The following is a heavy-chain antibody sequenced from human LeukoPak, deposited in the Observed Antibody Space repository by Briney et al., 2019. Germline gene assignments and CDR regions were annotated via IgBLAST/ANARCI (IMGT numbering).Heavy chain of an antibody. Sequence: SETLSLTCTVSGGSISSYHWSWIRQPAGKGLEWIGRIYTSGSTNYNPSLKSRVTMPVDTSKNQFSLKLSSVTAADTAVYYCARVEERLFDGAFDIWGQGTMVTVSS. D-gene: IGHD3-22*01. CDR3: ARVEERLFDGAFDI. V-gene: IGHV4-4*07. CDR1: GGSISSYH. J-gene: IGHJ3*02. CDR2: IYTSGST.